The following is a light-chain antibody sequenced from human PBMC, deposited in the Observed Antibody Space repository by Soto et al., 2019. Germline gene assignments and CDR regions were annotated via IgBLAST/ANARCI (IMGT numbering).Light chain of an antibody. J-gene: IGLJ1*01. CDR2: DVS. CDR3: SSFTRSNSYV. Sequence: SALTQPASVSGSPGQSITISCTGTSSDVGAYNYVSWYQQHPGKVPKLMIYDVSDRPSGVSNRFPGSKSGNTASLTISGLQAEDEADYYCSSFTRSNSYVFGTGTKLTVL. V-gene: IGLV2-14*03. CDR1: SSDVGAYNY.